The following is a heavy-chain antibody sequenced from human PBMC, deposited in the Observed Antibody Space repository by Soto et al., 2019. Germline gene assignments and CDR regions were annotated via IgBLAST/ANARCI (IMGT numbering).Heavy chain of an antibody. CDR3: ATVSGSYGYYGMDV. Sequence: ASVKVSCKASGYTFTSYAMHWVRQAPGQRLEWMGWINAGNGKTKYSQKFQGRVTITKDTSTSTAYMELSSLRSEDTAVYYCATVSGSYGYYGMDVWGQGTTVTVSS. D-gene: IGHD1-26*01. CDR1: GYTFTSYA. CDR2: INAGNGKT. V-gene: IGHV1-3*01. J-gene: IGHJ6*02.